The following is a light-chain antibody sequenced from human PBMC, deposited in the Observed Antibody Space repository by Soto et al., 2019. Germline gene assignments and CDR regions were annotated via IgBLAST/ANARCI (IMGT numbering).Light chain of an antibody. CDR2: EVT. V-gene: IGLV2-8*01. CDR1: SSDVGGYNY. J-gene: IGLJ3*02. CDR3: SSYAGSNSYDV. Sequence: QSALTQPPSASGSPGQSVTISCTGTSSDVGGYNYVSWYQQHPGKAPKLMIYEVTKRPSGVPDRFSGSKSGNTASLTVSGLQAEDEADYYCSSYAGSNSYDVFGGGTKVTVL.